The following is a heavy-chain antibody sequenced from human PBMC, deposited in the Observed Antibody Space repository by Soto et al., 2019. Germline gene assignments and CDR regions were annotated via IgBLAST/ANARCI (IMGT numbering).Heavy chain of an antibody. V-gene: IGHV3-23*01. J-gene: IGHJ4*02. D-gene: IGHD6-6*01. CDR1: GFTFSTYD. CDR2: ISGSGGST. CDR3: AKSGWRDGGSSYYFDY. Sequence: HPGGSLRLSCAASGFTFSTYDMSWVRQAPGKGLEWVSAISGSGGSTYYADSVKGRFTISRDNSKNTLYLQMNRLRDEDTAVYYCAKSGWRDGGSSYYFDYWGQGTLVTVSS.